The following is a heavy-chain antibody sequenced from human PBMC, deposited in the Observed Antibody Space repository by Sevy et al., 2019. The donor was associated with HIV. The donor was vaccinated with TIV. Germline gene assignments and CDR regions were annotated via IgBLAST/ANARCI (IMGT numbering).Heavy chain of an antibody. D-gene: IGHD2-15*01. CDR3: ARAACSGGSCYPLNAFDI. CDR1: GFTFSSYG. Sequence: GGCLRLSCAASGFTFSSYGMHWVRQAPGKGLEWVAVIWYDGSNKYYADSVKGRFTISRDNSKNTLYLQMNSLRAEDTAVYYCARAACSGGSCYPLNAFDIWGQGTMVTVSS. J-gene: IGHJ3*02. V-gene: IGHV3-33*01. CDR2: IWYDGSNK.